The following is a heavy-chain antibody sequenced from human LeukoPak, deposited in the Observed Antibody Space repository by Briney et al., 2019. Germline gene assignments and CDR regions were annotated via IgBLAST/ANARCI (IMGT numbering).Heavy chain of an antibody. Sequence: GGSLRLSCAASGFTFDDYGMSWVRQAPGKGLEWVSGINWNGGSTGYADSVKGRFTISRDNSKNTLYLQLNSLKTDDTAVYYCTTGYSNTWHDHYWGQGTLVTVSS. CDR1: GFTFDDYG. V-gene: IGHV3-20*04. D-gene: IGHD6-13*01. J-gene: IGHJ4*02. CDR3: TTGYSNTWHDHY. CDR2: INWNGGST.